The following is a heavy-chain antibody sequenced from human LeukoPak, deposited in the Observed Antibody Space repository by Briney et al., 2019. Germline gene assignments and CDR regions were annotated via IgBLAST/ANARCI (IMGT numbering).Heavy chain of an antibody. CDR3: AVAPGDY. CDR1: GYTFTGYY. D-gene: IGHD2-21*01. V-gene: IGHV1-2*02. CDR2: INPNTGDT. J-gene: IGHJ4*02. Sequence: ASVTVSCKASGYTFTGYYMHWVRQAPGQGLEWMGWINPNTGDTHYAQTFQGRVTLTRDTSITTVYMELSRLTSDDTAIFYCAVAPGDYWGQGTLVTVSS.